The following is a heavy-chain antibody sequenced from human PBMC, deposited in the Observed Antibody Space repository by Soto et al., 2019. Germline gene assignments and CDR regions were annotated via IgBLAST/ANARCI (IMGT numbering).Heavy chain of an antibody. J-gene: IGHJ6*02. CDR3: ARDRGGYQLLFHSFTYYGMDV. D-gene: IGHD2-2*01. Sequence: SETLSLTCSVSGGSISSGGYYWSWIRQHPGKGLEWIGYIYYSGSTYYNPSLKSRVTISVDTSKNQFSLKLSSVTAADTAVYYCARDRGGYQLLFHSFTYYGMDVWGQGTTVTVSS. CDR1: GGSISSGGYY. CDR2: IYYSGST. V-gene: IGHV4-31*03.